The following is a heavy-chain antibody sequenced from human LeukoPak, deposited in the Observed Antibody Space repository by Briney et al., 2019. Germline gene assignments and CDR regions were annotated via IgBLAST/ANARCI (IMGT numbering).Heavy chain of an antibody. V-gene: IGHV3-30*04. Sequence: PGGSLRLSCAASGFTFSSYAMHWVRQAPGKGLEWVAVISYDGSNKYYAGSVKGRFTISRDNSKNTLYLQMNSLRAEDTAVYYCARDQGGGIYSSGCVDYWGQGTLVTVSS. CDR3: ARDQGGGIYSSGCVDY. J-gene: IGHJ4*02. CDR1: GFTFSSYA. CDR2: ISYDGSNK. D-gene: IGHD6-19*01.